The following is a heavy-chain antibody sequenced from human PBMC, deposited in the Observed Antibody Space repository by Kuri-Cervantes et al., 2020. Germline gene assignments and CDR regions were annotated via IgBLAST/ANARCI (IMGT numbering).Heavy chain of an antibody. Sequence: SETLSLSCTASGCSISSGSYYWSWIRPPPGKGLEWIGYIYYSGSTNYNPSLKSRVTISVDTSKNQFSLKLSPVTAAGTGVYYCAGYSSGWRYNYYGMDVWGQGTTVTVSS. J-gene: IGHJ6*02. CDR2: IYYSGST. V-gene: IGHV4-61*01. D-gene: IGHD6-19*01. CDR1: GCSISSGSYY. CDR3: AGYSSGWRYNYYGMDV.